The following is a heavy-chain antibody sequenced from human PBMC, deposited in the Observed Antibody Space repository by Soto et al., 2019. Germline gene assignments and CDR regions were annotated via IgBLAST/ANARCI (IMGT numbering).Heavy chain of an antibody. V-gene: IGHV4-34*01. Sequence: SETLSLTCAVYGGSFSGYYWSWIRQPPGKGLEWIGEINHSGGTNYNPSLKSRVTISVDTSKNQFSLKLSSVTAADTAVYYCARGLRFWSGYYIRRWFDHWGQGTLVTVSS. CDR3: ARGLRFWSGYYIRRWFDH. D-gene: IGHD3-3*01. CDR1: GGSFSGYY. J-gene: IGHJ5*02. CDR2: INHSGGT.